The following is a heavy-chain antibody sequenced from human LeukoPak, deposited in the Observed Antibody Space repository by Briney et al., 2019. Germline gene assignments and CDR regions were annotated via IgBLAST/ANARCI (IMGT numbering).Heavy chain of an antibody. CDR3: ATGIAAAGTVY. J-gene: IGHJ4*02. Sequence: GGSLRLSCAASGFTFSSYSMNWVRQAPGKGLEWVSSISSSSSYIYYADSVKGRFTISRDNAKNSLYLQMNSLRAEDTAVYYCATGIAAAGTVYCGQGTLVTVSS. V-gene: IGHV3-21*01. CDR2: ISSSSSYI. D-gene: IGHD6-13*01. CDR1: GFTFSSYS.